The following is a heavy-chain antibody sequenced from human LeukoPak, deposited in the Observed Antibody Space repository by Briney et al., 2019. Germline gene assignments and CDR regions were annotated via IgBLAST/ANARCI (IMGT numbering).Heavy chain of an antibody. J-gene: IGHJ4*02. CDR3: AREGGGFDY. Sequence: PSETLSLTCSVSGGSISSYSWSWILQPAGKGLNCIGRIYSSGSSKYNHSLKSRVIMSVDTSKNQFSLKLTSVTAAEPAVYYCAREGGGFDYWGQGTLVTVSS. V-gene: IGHV4-4*07. D-gene: IGHD3-16*01. CDR1: GGSISSYS. CDR2: IYSSGSS.